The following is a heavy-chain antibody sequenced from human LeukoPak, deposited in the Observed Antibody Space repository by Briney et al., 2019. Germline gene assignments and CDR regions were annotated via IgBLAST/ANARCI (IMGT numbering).Heavy chain of an antibody. J-gene: IGHJ4*02. CDR2: IYYNGIT. D-gene: IGHD4-17*01. V-gene: IGHV4-39*07. CDR1: GGSISSSSYY. Sequence: SETLSLTCTVSGGSISSSSYYWGWIRQPQGKGLEWIGSIYYNGITYYNPSLKSRVTMSVDTSQNQFSLKLSSVTATDTAVYYCARVDGGSSTVPIYRFDSWGQGTLVTVSS. CDR3: ARVDGGSSTVPIYRFDS.